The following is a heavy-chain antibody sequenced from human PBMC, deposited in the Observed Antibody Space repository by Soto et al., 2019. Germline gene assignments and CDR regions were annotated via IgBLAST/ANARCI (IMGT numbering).Heavy chain of an antibody. V-gene: IGHV3-23*01. CDR2: ISGSGGST. CDR1: GFTFSSYA. Sequence: GGSLRLSCAASGFTFSSYAMSWVRQAPGKGLEWVSAISGSGGSTYYADSVKGRFTISGDNSKNTLYLQINSLRAEVTLVYYCAKDRGLVGVLVAFDIWGQGKMGTVS. D-gene: IGHD2-2*01. CDR3: AKDRGLVGVLVAFDI. J-gene: IGHJ3*02.